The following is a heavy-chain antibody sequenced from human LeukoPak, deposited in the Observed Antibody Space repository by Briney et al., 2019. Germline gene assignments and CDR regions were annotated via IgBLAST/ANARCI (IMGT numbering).Heavy chain of an antibody. Sequence: AETLSLTCTVSGGTISSYYWSWIRQPPGKGLEWVGYIYYSGSTNYNPSLKSRVTISVDTSKNQFSLKLSSVTAADTAVYYCARGHVGYTSPQTFDYWGQGTLVTVSS. CDR3: ARGHVGYTSPQTFDY. D-gene: IGHD5-18*01. CDR2: IYYSGST. J-gene: IGHJ4*02. CDR1: GGTISSYY. V-gene: IGHV4-59*01.